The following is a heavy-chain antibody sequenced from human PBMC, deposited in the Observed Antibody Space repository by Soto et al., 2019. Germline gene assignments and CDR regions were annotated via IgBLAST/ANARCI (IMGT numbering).Heavy chain of an antibody. J-gene: IGHJ3*01. CDR3: ATWHEREHAYDV. V-gene: IGHV3-21*04. D-gene: IGHD1-1*01. CDR1: GFTFSSYS. CDR2: ISSSSSYI. Sequence: GGSLRLSCAASGFTFSSYSMNWVRQAPGKGLEWVSSISSSSSYIYYADSVKGRFTISRDNAKNSLYLQMNGLRPDDTAVYYCATWHEREHAYDVWGQGTTVTVSS.